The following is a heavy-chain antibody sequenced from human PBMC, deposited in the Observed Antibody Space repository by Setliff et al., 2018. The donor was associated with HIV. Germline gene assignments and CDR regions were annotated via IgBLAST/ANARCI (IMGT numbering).Heavy chain of an antibody. CDR3: AGEDCSGGSCYGSDY. D-gene: IGHD2-15*01. CDR1: GYTFTSYY. J-gene: IGHJ4*02. V-gene: IGHV1-46*01. Sequence: ASVKVSCKASGYTFTSYYMHWVRQAPGQGLEWMGIINPSGGSTSYAQKFQGRVTMTRDTSTSTVYMELSSLRSEDTAVYYCAGEDCSGGSCYGSDYWGQGTLVTVSS. CDR2: INPSGGST.